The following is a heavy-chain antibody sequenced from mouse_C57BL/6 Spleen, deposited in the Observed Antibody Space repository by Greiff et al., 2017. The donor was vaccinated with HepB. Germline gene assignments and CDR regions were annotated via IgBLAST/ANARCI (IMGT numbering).Heavy chain of an antibody. CDR1: GYTFTDYY. J-gene: IGHJ3*01. CDR2: INPNNGGT. Sequence: EVQLQQSGPELVKPGASVKISCKASGYTFTDYYMNWVKQSHGKSLEWIGDINPNNGGTSYNQKFKGKATLTVDKSSSTAYMELRSLTSEDSAVYYCARSIITTVPWFAYWGQGTLVTVSA. CDR3: ARSIITTVPWFAY. D-gene: IGHD1-1*01. V-gene: IGHV1-26*01.